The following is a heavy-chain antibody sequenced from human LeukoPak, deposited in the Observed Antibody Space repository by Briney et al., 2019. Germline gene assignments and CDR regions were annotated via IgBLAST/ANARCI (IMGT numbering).Heavy chain of an antibody. CDR1: GVTVSGSY. Sequence: PGGSLRLSCAASGVTVSGSYMSWVRQAPGKGLEWVSVIYTSGDTYYADSVKGRFTISRDSSKNTLYLQMNTLRTEDTAVYYCVRVRYSGSWFPVPIFDCWGQGTLVTVSS. D-gene: IGHD1-26*01. J-gene: IGHJ4*02. CDR2: IYTSGDT. V-gene: IGHV3-66*01. CDR3: VRVRYSGSWFPVPIFDC.